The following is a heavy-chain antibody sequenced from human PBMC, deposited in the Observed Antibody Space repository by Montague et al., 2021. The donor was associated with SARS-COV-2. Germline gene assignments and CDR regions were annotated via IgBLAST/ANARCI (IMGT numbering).Heavy chain of an antibody. Sequence: CAISGDSVSSNTAAWNSVRQSPSRGPQWLRRSYYRPKWYYDYAVSVKSRMTISPDTSKNQFSLQLSSVTPEDRAVYYCARDPRYSLSWSFDYWGQGTLVTVAS. CDR3: ARDPRYSLSWSFDY. D-gene: IGHD6-13*01. J-gene: IGHJ4*02. CDR2: SYYRPKWYY. CDR1: GDSVSSNTAA. V-gene: IGHV6-1*01.